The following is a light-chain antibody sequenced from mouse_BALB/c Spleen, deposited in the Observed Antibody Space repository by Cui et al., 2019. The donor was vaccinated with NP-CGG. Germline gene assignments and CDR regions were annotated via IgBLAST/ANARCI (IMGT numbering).Light chain of an antibody. CDR3: ALWYSNHWM. CDR2: GTN. Sequence: QAVVTPESELTTSPGETVTLTCRSSTGAVTTSNYANWVQEKPDHLFTGLIGGTNNRAPGVPARFSGSLIGDKAALTITGAQTEDETIYFCALWYSNHWMFGGGTKLTVL. CDR1: TGAVTTSNY. J-gene: IGLJ1*01. V-gene: IGLV1*01.